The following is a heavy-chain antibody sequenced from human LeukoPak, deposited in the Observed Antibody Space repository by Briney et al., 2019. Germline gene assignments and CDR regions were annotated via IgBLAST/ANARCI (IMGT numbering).Heavy chain of an antibody. CDR2: IWYDGSNK. V-gene: IGHV3-33*01. J-gene: IGHJ3*02. Sequence: PGGSLRLSCAASGFTFSSYGMHWVRQAPGKGLEWVAVIWYDGSNKYYAGSVKGRFTISRDNSKNTLYLQMNSLRAEDTAVYYCARARENYGDSERGDAFDIWGQGTMVTVSS. CDR1: GFTFSSYG. D-gene: IGHD4-17*01. CDR3: ARARENYGDSERGDAFDI.